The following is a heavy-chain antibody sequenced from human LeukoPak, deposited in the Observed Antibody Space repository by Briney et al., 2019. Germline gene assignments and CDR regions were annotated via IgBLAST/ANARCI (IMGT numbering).Heavy chain of an antibody. V-gene: IGHV1-8*01. J-gene: IGHJ4*02. CDR1: GYTFTSYD. CDR3: ARVFRAWQLAVYY. CDR2: MNPNSGNT. D-gene: IGHD6-13*01. Sequence: ASVKVSCKASGYTFTSYDINWVRQATGQGLEWMGWMNPNSGNTGYAQKFQGRVTMTRNTSISTAYMELSSLRSEDTAVYYCARVFRAWQLAVYYWGQGTLVTVSS.